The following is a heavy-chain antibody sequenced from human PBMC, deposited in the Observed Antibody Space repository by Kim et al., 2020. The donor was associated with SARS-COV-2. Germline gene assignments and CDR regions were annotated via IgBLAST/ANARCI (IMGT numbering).Heavy chain of an antibody. D-gene: IGHD4-17*01. Sequence: SETLSLTCAVYGGSFSGYYWSWIRQPPGKGLEWIGEINHSGSTNYNPSLKSRVTISVDTSKNQFSLKLSSVTAADTAVYYCARSRDYLSDWGQGTLVTVSS. J-gene: IGHJ4*02. CDR3: ARSRDYLSD. CDR2: INHSGST. CDR1: GGSFSGYY. V-gene: IGHV4-34*01.